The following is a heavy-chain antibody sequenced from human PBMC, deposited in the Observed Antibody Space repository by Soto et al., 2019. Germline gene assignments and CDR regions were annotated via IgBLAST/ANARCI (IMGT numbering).Heavy chain of an antibody. V-gene: IGHV3-48*02. CDR1: GFTVSSYS. CDR3: ARGGYNWPAVGCEAFVI. Sequence: GGAPRVISAASGFTVSSYSMNRVRQAPGEGLEWVAYISSSSSTIYYADSVKGRFTISRDNAKNSLYLQMNSLRDEDTAVYYCARGGYNWPAVGCEAFVIWGDGTPVPVS. D-gene: IGHD1-20*01. J-gene: IGHJ3*02. CDR2: ISSSSSTI.